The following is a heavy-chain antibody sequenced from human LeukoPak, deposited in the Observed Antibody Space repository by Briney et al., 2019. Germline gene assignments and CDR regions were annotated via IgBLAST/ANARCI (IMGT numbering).Heavy chain of an antibody. CDR3: ARGSTTVIRY. CDR2: IYYSGST. V-gene: IGHV4-59*01. CDR1: GGSISSYY. Sequence: TSETLSLTCTVSGGSISSYYWSWIRQPPGKGLEWIGYIYYSGSTNYNPSLKSRVTISVDTSKNQFSLKLSSVTAADTAVYYCARGSTTVIRYWGQGTLVTVSS. J-gene: IGHJ4*02. D-gene: IGHD4-17*01.